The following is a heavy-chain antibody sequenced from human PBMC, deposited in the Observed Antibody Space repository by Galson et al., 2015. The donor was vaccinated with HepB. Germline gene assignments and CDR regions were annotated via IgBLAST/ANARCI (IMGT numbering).Heavy chain of an antibody. CDR3: ARDVWFGDPRGLFDY. D-gene: IGHD3-10*01. Sequence: LRLSCAASGFTFSSYAMHWVRQAPGKGLEWVAVISYDGSNKYYADSVKGRFTISRDNSKNTLYLQMNSLRAEDTAVYYCARDVWFGDPRGLFDYWGQGTLVTVSS. CDR2: ISYDGSNK. V-gene: IGHV3-30-3*01. CDR1: GFTFSSYA. J-gene: IGHJ4*02.